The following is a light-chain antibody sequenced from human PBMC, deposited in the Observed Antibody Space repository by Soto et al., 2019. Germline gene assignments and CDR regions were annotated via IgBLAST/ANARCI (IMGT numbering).Light chain of an antibody. V-gene: IGKV3-20*01. J-gene: IGKJ3*01. CDR2: GPS. CDR3: QLCGIAPFT. Sequence: EIVLTQSPGPLSLSPGVRATLSCRASQSVSSGYLAWYQQKPGRVPRLLLYGPSNRAPGIPDRFTGSGSGTDVPLTSARVEPEDFAVYCCQLCGIAPFTFGPGTKVDIK. CDR1: QSVSSGY.